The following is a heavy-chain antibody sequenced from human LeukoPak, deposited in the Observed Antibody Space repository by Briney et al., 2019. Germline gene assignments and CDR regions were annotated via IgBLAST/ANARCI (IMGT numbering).Heavy chain of an antibody. V-gene: IGHV4-59*08. CDR1: GGSISSYY. CDR3: ARLEGRAFDI. J-gene: IGHJ3*02. Sequence: SETLSLTCTVSGGSISSYYWSWIRQPPGKGLEWIGYIYYSGSTNYNPSLKSRVTISVDTSKNQFSLKLSSVTAADTAVYYCARLEGRAFDIWGQGTMVTVSS. CDR2: IYYSGST.